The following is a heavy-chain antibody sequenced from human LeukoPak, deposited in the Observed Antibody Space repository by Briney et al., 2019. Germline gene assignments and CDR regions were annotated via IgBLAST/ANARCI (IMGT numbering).Heavy chain of an antibody. V-gene: IGHV4-61*01. CDR2: IYYSGST. Sequence: SETLSLTCTVSGGSVSSGSYYWSWIRQPPGKGLEWIGYIYYSGSTNYNPSLKSRVTISVDTSKNQSSLKLSSVTAADTAVYYCASGPDCSGGSCYYYGMDVWGKGTTVTVSS. CDR3: ASGPDCSGGSCYYYGMDV. J-gene: IGHJ6*04. CDR1: GGSVSSGSYY. D-gene: IGHD2-15*01.